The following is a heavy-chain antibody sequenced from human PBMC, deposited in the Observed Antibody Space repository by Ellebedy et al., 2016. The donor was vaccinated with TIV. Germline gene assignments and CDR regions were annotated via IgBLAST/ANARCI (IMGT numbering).Heavy chain of an antibody. CDR1: GFTFGAYA. Sequence: PGGSLSLSCTASGFTFGAYAMSWFRQAPGKGPEWVGFITSKSYGVSVEYAASVRGRFIISRDDSKSIVYLQMNSLETEDTAVYYCSRALVVVVGSWYFDFWGHGTLVTVSS. CDR3: SRALVVVVGSWYFDF. CDR2: ITSKSYGVSV. J-gene: IGHJ4*01. V-gene: IGHV3-49*03. D-gene: IGHD2-15*01.